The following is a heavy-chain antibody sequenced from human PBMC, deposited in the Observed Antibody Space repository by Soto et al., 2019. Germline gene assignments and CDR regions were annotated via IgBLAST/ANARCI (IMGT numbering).Heavy chain of an antibody. CDR1: GGSISSSSYY. Sequence: PSETLSLTCTVSGGSISSSSYYWGWIRQPPGKGLEWIGSIYYSGSTYYNQSLKSRVTISVDTSKNQFSLKLSSVTAADTAVYYCASTYGSGIYWYFDLWGRGTLVTVSS. V-gene: IGHV4-39*01. CDR2: IYYSGST. CDR3: ASTYGSGIYWYFDL. J-gene: IGHJ2*01. D-gene: IGHD3-10*01.